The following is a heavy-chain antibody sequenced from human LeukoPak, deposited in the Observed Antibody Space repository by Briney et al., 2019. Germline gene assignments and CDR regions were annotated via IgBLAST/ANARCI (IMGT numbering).Heavy chain of an antibody. CDR1: GFTFSSYG. D-gene: IGHD3-22*01. V-gene: IGHV3-33*01. CDR3: ARGYDSSGYGDPY. CDR2: IWYDGSNK. Sequence: GGSLRLSCAASGFTFSSYGMHWVRLAPGKGLEWVAVIWYDGSNKYYADSVKGRFTISRDNSKNTLYLQMNSLRAEDTAVYYCARGYDSSGYGDPYWGQGTLVTVSS. J-gene: IGHJ4*02.